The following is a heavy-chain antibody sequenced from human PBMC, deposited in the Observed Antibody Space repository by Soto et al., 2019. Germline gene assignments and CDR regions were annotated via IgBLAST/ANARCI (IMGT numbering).Heavy chain of an antibody. Sequence: ESGPTLVNPTQTLTLTCTFSGFSLSTSGVGVGWIRQPPGKALEWLALIYWNDDKRYSPSLKSRLTITKDTSKNQVVLTMTNMDPVDTATYYCAHSHNWNDDPYYYGMDVWGQGTTVTVSS. V-gene: IGHV2-5*01. J-gene: IGHJ6*02. CDR2: IYWNDDK. CDR1: GFSLSTSGVG. CDR3: AHSHNWNDDPYYYGMDV. D-gene: IGHD1-1*01.